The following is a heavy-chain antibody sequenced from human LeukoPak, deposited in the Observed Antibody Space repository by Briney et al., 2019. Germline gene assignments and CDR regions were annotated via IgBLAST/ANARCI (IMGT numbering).Heavy chain of an antibody. V-gene: IGHV3-48*03. CDR3: ARGSQY. CDR1: GFTLSSYE. CDR2: ISSSGTAM. Sequence: PGGSLRLSCAASGFTLSSYEMSRVRQAPGKGLEWISYISSSGTAMYYTDSVRGRFTISRDNAKNSLYLQMNSLRVEDTAVYYCARGSQYWGQGTLVTVSS. J-gene: IGHJ4*02.